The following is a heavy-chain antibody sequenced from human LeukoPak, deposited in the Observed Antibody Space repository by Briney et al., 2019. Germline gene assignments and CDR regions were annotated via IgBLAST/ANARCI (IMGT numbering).Heavy chain of an antibody. CDR2: INGDGSWT. V-gene: IGHV3-74*01. Sequence: GGSLRLSCAASGNYWMHLVRQAPGKGLVWVSHINGDGSWTSYADSVKGRFTISKDNAKNTVYLQMNSLRAEDTAVYYCVSFYETYWGRGTLVTVSS. CDR1: GNYW. D-gene: IGHD2/OR15-2a*01. J-gene: IGHJ4*02. CDR3: VSFYETY.